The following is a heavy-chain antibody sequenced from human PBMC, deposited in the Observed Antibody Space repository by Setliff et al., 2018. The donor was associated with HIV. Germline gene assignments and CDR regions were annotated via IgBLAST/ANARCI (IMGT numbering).Heavy chain of an antibody. CDR3: ARDSSSWYRADWFDP. V-gene: IGHV4-34*01. D-gene: IGHD6-13*01. Sequence: SETLSLTCAVYGGSFSGHSWSWIRQPPGKGLEWIGQINHSGSPKYNPSLKSRVTVSVGTSKNQFSLKLSSVTAADTAVYYCARDSSSWYRADWFDPWGQGTLVTVS. CDR2: INHSGSP. CDR1: GGSFSGHS. J-gene: IGHJ5*02.